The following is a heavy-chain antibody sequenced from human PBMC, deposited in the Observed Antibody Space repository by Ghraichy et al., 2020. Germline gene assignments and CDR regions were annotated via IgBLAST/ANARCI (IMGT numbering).Heavy chain of an antibody. CDR1: GFAFRTYA. CDR2: ITYNGGDK. J-gene: IGHJ4*02. CDR3: AREDRVGAAYFLDY. V-gene: IGHV3-30*04. Sequence: GSLRLSCTASGFAFRTYAMHWVRQAPGKGLEWVALITYNGGDKYSADSVKGRFTISRDNSKKTLHLEMNSLRVDDTAVYYCAREDRVGAAYFLDYWGQGTLVTVSS. D-gene: IGHD1-26*01.